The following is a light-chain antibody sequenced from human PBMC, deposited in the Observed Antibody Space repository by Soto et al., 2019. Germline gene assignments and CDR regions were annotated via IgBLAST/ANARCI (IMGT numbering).Light chain of an antibody. CDR1: SSDVGGYNY. J-gene: IGLJ2*01. Sequence: QSALTQPPYASGSPGQSVTISCTGTSSDVGGYNYVSWYQQHPGKAPKLMIYEVSKRPSGVPDRFSGSKSGNTASLTVSGLQAKDEADYYCSSYAGSNNLVFGGGTKLTVL. V-gene: IGLV2-8*01. CDR2: EVS. CDR3: SSYAGSNNLV.